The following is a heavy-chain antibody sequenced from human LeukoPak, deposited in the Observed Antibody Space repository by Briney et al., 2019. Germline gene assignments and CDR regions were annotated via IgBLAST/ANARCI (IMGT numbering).Heavy chain of an antibody. V-gene: IGHV3-48*02. CDR1: GFTFSSYS. J-gene: IGHJ4*02. Sequence: GSLRLSCAASGFTFSSYSMNWVRQAPGKGLEWVSYISSSSSTIYYADSVKGRFTISRDNAKNSLYLQMNSLRDEDTAVYYCARKYMVRGVIITAFDYWGQGTLVTVSS. D-gene: IGHD3-10*01. CDR3: ARKYMVRGVIITAFDY. CDR2: ISSSSSTI.